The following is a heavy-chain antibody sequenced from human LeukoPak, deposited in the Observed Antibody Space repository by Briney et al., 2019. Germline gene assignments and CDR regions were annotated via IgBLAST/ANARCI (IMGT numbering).Heavy chain of an antibody. D-gene: IGHD3-22*01. CDR2: ISVSGSST. Sequence: QPGGSLRLSCAASGFTFSSYAMHWVRQAPGKGLEWVAGISVSGSSTYYADSVKGRFTIPRASFKSTLYLQMNSLRAEDTAIYYCAKNHDCSGYHTDDAFDIWGQGTMVTVSS. CDR1: GFTFSSYA. V-gene: IGHV3-23*01. CDR3: AKNHDCSGYHTDDAFDI. J-gene: IGHJ3*02.